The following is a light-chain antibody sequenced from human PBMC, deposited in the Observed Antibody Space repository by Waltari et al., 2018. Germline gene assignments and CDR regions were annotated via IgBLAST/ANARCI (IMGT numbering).Light chain of an antibody. CDR2: KVS. V-gene: IGKV2-30*01. Sequence: DVVMTQSPPSLPVTLGQPASISCRSSQSLVDSDGHTYLNWFHQRPGQSPRRLIYKVSYRDSGVPDRFSGSGSGTDFTLKISRVEAEDVRVYYCMQGTQWPWTFGQGTKVEIK. CDR1: QSLVDSDGHTY. CDR3: MQGTQWPWT. J-gene: IGKJ1*01.